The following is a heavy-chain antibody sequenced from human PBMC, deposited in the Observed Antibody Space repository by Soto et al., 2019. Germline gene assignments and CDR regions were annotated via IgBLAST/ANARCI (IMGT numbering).Heavy chain of an antibody. CDR2: ISWNSGSI. CDR1: GFTFDDYA. CDR3: AKDPGIAVAGHEFRFCYFDY. Sequence: GWSLRLSCAASGFTFDDYAMHWVRQAPGKGLEWVSGISWNSGSIGYADSVKGRFTISRDNAKNSLYLQMNSLRAEDTALYYCAKDPGIAVAGHEFRFCYFDYWGQGTLVTVSS. J-gene: IGHJ4*02. D-gene: IGHD6-19*01. V-gene: IGHV3-9*01.